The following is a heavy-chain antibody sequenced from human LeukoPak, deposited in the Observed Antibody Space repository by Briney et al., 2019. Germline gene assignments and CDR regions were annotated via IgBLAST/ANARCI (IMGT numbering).Heavy chain of an antibody. V-gene: IGHV4-34*01. CDR3: ARISYCTNGVCYASAFDI. J-gene: IGHJ3*02. CDR2: INHSGST. D-gene: IGHD2-8*01. Sequence: ASETLSLTCAVYGGSFSGYYWSWIRQPPGKGLEWIGEINHSGSTNYNPSLKSRVTISVDTSKNQFSLKLSSVTAADTAVYYCARISYCTNGVCYASAFDIWGQGTMVTVSS. CDR1: GGSFSGYY.